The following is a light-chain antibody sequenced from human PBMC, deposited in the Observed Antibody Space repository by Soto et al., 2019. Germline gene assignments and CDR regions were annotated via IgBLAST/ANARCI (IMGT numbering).Light chain of an antibody. V-gene: IGKV3-11*01. CDR2: DAT. CDR1: QSVGTN. Sequence: EIVLTQSPATLSLSPGERATLSCRASQSVGTNLAWYQHNPGQAPRLLIYDATNRATGSPARFSGSGSGTDVTLTIICPEPEDYAVYYCQQRYSLANTFGQGTKLEIK. J-gene: IGKJ2*01. CDR3: QQRYSLANT.